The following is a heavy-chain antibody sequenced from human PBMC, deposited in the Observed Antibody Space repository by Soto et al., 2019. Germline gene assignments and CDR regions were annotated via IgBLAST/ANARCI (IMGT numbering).Heavy chain of an antibody. CDR3: AREPTVTHNWFDP. D-gene: IGHD4-17*01. J-gene: IGHJ5*02. CDR2: MNPNSGNT. Sequence: ASVKVSCKASGYTFTSYDINWVRQATGQGLEWMGWMNPNSGNTGYAQKFQGRVTMTRNTSISTAYMELSSLRSEDTAVYYCAREPTVTHNWFDPWGQGTLVTAPQ. V-gene: IGHV1-8*01. CDR1: GYTFTSYD.